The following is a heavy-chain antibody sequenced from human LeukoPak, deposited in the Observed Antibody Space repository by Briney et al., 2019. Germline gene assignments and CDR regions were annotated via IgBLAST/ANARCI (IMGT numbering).Heavy chain of an antibody. Sequence: TSETLSLTCTVSGGSISSSSYYWGWIRQPPGKGLEWIGSIYYSGSTYYNPSLKSRVTISVDTSKNQFSLKLSSVTAADTAVYYCARHPGLSYFDPWGQGTLVTVSS. D-gene: IGHD3-22*01. J-gene: IGHJ5*02. CDR2: IYYSGST. CDR3: ARHPGLSYFDP. CDR1: GGSISSSSYY. V-gene: IGHV4-39*01.